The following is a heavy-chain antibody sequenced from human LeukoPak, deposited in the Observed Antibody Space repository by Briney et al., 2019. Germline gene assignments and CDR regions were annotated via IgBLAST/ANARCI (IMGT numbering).Heavy chain of an antibody. CDR1: GGSISSGSYY. J-gene: IGHJ4*02. CDR3: ATTYYDYVWGSYRFGDY. D-gene: IGHD3-16*02. V-gene: IGHV4-61*02. Sequence: PSQTLSLTCTVYGGSISSGSYYWSWIRQPAGKGLEWIGRIYTSGSTNYNPSLKSRVTISVDTSKNQFSLKLSSVTAADTAVYYCATTYYDYVWGSYRFGDYWGQGTLVTVSS. CDR2: IYTSGST.